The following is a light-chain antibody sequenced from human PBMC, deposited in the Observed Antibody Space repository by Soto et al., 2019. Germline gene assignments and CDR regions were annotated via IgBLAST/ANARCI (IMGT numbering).Light chain of an antibody. V-gene: IGKV3-20*01. J-gene: IGKJ4*01. CDR1: QSVSSSY. CDR2: DAS. Sequence: EIVLTQSPGTLSLSPGERATLSCRASQSVSSSYLAWYQQKPGQAPRLLIYDASSRATGIPDRFSGSGSGTDFTLTISRLEPDDFAVYYCQQYGSSPLTFGGGTKVEI. CDR3: QQYGSSPLT.